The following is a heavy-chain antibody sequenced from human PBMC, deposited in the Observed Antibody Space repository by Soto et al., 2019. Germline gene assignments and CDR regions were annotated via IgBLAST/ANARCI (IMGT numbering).Heavy chain of an antibody. Sequence: PGVSLRLCCAASGFTFSGYSMNCVRQTPGKGLEWVSSISSSSSYIYYADSVKGRFTISRDNAKNSLYLQMNSLRAEDTAVYYCARGPPRESQYCSSTSCYLRPHAFDIWGQGTMVTVSS. J-gene: IGHJ3*02. D-gene: IGHD2-2*01. CDR2: ISSSSSYI. CDR3: ARGPPRESQYCSSTSCYLRPHAFDI. V-gene: IGHV3-21*01. CDR1: GFTFSGYS.